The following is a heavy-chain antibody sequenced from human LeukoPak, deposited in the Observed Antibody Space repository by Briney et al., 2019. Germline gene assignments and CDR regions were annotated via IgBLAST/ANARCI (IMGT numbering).Heavy chain of an antibody. D-gene: IGHD3-10*02. Sequence: GGSLRLSCAASGFTFSTYAMSWVRQAPGKGLEWVSTVSGSGGSTYYADSVKGRFTISRDNSKNTLFLQMNSLRAEDTAVYYCAELGITMIGGVWGKGTTVTISS. CDR3: AELGITMIGGV. CDR2: VSGSGGST. J-gene: IGHJ6*04. V-gene: IGHV3-23*01. CDR1: GFTFSTYA.